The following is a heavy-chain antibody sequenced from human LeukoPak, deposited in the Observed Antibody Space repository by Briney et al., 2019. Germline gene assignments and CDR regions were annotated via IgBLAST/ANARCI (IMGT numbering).Heavy chain of an antibody. CDR1: GFTFSSYA. V-gene: IGHV3-30-3*01. D-gene: IGHD2-15*01. Sequence: GGSLRLSCAASGFTFSSYAMHWVRQAPGKGLEWVAVISYDGSNKYYADSVKGRFTISRDNSKNTLYLQMNSLRAEDTAVYYCARQVVVAAHYFDYWGQGTLVTVSS. CDR3: ARQVVVAAHYFDY. CDR2: ISYDGSNK. J-gene: IGHJ4*02.